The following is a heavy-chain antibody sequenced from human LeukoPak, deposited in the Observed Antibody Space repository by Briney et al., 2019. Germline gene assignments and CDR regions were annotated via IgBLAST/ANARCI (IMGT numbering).Heavy chain of an antibody. J-gene: IGHJ4*02. D-gene: IGHD3-10*01. V-gene: IGHV3-21*01. CDR2: ISSSSSYI. CDR3: AKGLLWFGELLEAGFDY. Sequence: GGSLRLSCAASTSTFSMNWVRQAPGKGLEWVSSISSSSSYIYYADSVKGRFTISRDNSKNTLYLQMNSLRAEDTAVYYCAKGLLWFGELLEAGFDYWGQGTLVTVSS. CDR1: TSTFS.